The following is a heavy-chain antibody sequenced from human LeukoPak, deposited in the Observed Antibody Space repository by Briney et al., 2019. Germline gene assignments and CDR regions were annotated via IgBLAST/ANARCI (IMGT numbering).Heavy chain of an antibody. J-gene: IGHJ4*02. V-gene: IGHV3-15*01. Sequence: GGSLRLSCAASGFTFSSYVMHWVRQAPGKGLEWVGRIKSKTFGGTTDYAAPVKGRFTISRDDSKNTLYLHMNTLKTEDTAIYYCTTLGAFDYWGQGTLVTVSS. CDR3: TTLGAFDY. CDR2: IKSKTFGGTT. D-gene: IGHD3-16*01. CDR1: GFTFSSYV.